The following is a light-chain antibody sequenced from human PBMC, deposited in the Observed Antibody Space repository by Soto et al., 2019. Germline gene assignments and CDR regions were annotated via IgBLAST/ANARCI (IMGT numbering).Light chain of an antibody. CDR3: QQYSNWPL. CDR2: GAS. Sequence: EIVLSQSPGALSLSPGERATLSCRASQSVSSSYLAWYQQKPGQAPRLLIYGASSRATGIPARFSGSGSGTEFTLTISSLQSEDFAVYFCQQYSNWPLFGPGTKVDIK. CDR1: QSVSSSY. J-gene: IGKJ3*01. V-gene: IGKV3-20*01.